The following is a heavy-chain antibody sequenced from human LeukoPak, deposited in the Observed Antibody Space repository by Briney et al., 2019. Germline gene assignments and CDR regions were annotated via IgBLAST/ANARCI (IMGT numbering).Heavy chain of an antibody. D-gene: IGHD6-19*01. CDR3: ARLTGSGFDP. CDR2: ISSNGGST. V-gene: IGHV3-64*01. CDR1: GFTFSSYA. Sequence: PGGSLRLSCAASGFTFSSYAMHWVRQAPGKGLEYVSAISSNGGSTYYANSVKGRFTISRDNSKNTLYLRMGSLRAEDMAVYYCARLTGSGFDPWGQGTLVTVSS. J-gene: IGHJ5*02.